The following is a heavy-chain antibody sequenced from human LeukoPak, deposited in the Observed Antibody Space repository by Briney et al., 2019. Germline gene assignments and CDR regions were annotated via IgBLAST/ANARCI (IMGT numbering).Heavy chain of an antibody. D-gene: IGHD2-2*01. CDR3: AKGDLGYCSSTSCSPDAFDI. V-gene: IGHV3-30*02. CDR2: IRYDGSNK. Sequence: GGSLRLSCAASGITFRSYGMHWVRQAPGKGLEWVAFIRYDGSNKYYADSVKGRFTISRDNSKNTLYLQMNSLRAEDTAVYYCAKGDLGYCSSTSCSPDAFDIWGQGTMVTVSS. J-gene: IGHJ3*02. CDR1: GITFRSYG.